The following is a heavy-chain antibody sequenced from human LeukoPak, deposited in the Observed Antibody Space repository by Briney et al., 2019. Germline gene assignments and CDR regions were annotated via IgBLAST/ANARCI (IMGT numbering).Heavy chain of an antibody. D-gene: IGHD3-9*01. CDR1: GGSICSYY. CDR3: ARSADYDILTGFYYFDY. V-gene: IGHV4-4*07. Sequence: SETLSLTCTVSGGSICSYYWSWIRQPAGKGLEWIGRIYTSGSTNYNPSLKSRVTMSVDTSKNQFSLRLSSVTAADTAVYYCARSADYDILTGFYYFDYWGQGTLVTVSS. CDR2: IYTSGST. J-gene: IGHJ4*02.